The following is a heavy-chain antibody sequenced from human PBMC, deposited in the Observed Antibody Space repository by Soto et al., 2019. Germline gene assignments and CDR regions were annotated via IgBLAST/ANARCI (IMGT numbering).Heavy chain of an antibody. J-gene: IGHJ6*03. CDR2: IIPILDVV. CDR3: ARVKTDSGSYEGEYYVDV. V-gene: IGHV1-69*02. Sequence: QVQLVQSGAEVEKPGSSVMVSCKASGDIFTNYTISWVRQAPGQGLEWMGRIIPILDVVDYALRFQDRVTITADKSTRTVYLELSRLTSEDTAIYYCARVKTDSGSYEGEYYVDVWGKGTTVTVSS. CDR1: GDIFTNYT. D-gene: IGHD3-10*01.